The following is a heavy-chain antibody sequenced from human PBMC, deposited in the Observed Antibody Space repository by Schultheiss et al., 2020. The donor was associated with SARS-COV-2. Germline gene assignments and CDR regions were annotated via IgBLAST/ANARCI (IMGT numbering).Heavy chain of an antibody. V-gene: IGHV4-30-2*01. CDR2: IYHSGST. J-gene: IGHJ4*02. CDR1: GGSISSGGYS. D-gene: IGHD6-19*01. CDR3: ARDFTPGAVAADGGLDY. Sequence: SETLSLTCAVSGGSISSGGYSWSWIRQPPGKGLEWIGYIYHSGSTYYNPSLKSRVTISVDRSKNQFSLKLSSVTAADTAVYYCARDFTPGAVAADGGLDYWGQGTLVTVSS.